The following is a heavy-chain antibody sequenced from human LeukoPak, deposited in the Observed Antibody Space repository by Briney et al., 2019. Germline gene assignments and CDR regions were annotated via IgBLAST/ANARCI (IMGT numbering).Heavy chain of an antibody. CDR1: GYTFTGYY. CDR2: ISAYNGNT. D-gene: IGHD3-22*01. J-gene: IGHJ3*02. V-gene: IGHV1-18*04. CDR3: AGTLKEIVHLSNAFDI. Sequence: GASVKVSCKASGYTFTGYYMHWVRQAPGQGLEWMGWISAYNGNTNYAQKLQGRVTMTTDTSTSTAYMELRSLRSDDTAVYYCAGTLKEIVHLSNAFDIWGQGTMVTVSS.